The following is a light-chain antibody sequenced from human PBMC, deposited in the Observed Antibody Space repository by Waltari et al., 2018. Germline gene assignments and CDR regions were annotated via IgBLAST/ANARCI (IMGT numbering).Light chain of an antibody. Sequence: DFQLTQSPSTLSASVGDRVTITCRASESISSYLAWYQQKPGKAPTLLIYTAFTLESGVPSRVSGGRSGADFTLTISSLQPDDFATYYCQQYRNYSPLTFGGGTRVEIE. J-gene: IGKJ4*01. CDR2: TAF. CDR3: QQYRNYSPLT. V-gene: IGKV1-5*03. CDR1: ESISSY.